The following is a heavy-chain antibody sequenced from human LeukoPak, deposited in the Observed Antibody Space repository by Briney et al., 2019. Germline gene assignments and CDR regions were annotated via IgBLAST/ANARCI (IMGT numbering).Heavy chain of an antibody. CDR3: AKSGSYGLIDY. D-gene: IGHD1-26*01. CDR2: IYSSGST. V-gene: IGHV4-39*01. CDR1: GASVSGSNYY. J-gene: IGHJ4*02. Sequence: PSETLSLTCTVSGASVSGSNYYWGWIRQPPGKGLEWIGNIYSSGSTYYNASLQSRVTISIDTSKNQFSLRLNSVTAADTAMYYCAKSGSYGLIDYWGQGTRVTVSS.